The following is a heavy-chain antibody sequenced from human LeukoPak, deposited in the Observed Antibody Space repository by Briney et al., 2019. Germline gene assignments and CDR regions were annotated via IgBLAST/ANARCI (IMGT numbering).Heavy chain of an antibody. CDR2: ISARDGRT. CDR1: GFIFSDHA. Sequence: PGGSLRLSCLASGFIFSDHAMNWVRQAPGKGLEWVSIISARDGRTYYADSVRGRFSISRDNSKNTLYLQMNSLRAEDTAVYYCAKDRNDWKQGIDSWGQGILVTVSS. V-gene: IGHV3-23*01. D-gene: IGHD1-1*01. J-gene: IGHJ4*02. CDR3: AKDRNDWKQGIDS.